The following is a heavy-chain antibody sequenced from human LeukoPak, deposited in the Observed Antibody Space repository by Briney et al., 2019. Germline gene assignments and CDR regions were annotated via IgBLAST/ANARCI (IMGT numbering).Heavy chain of an antibody. CDR1: GGSFSGYY. V-gene: IGHV4-34*01. J-gene: IGHJ4*02. CDR2: INHSGST. Sequence: KSSETLSLTCAVYGGSFSGYYWSWIRQPPGKGLEWIGEINHSGSTNYNPSLKSRVTISVDTSKNQFSLKLSSVTAADTAVYYCARAGYSSSRGTSDYWGQGTLVTVSS. D-gene: IGHD6-13*01. CDR3: ARAGYSSSRGTSDY.